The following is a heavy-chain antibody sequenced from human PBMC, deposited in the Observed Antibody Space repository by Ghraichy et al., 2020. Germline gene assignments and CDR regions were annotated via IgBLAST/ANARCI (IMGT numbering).Heavy chain of an antibody. D-gene: IGHD3-22*01. CDR3: AKDLNLYYYDSSGYPDAFDI. CDR1: GFTFSSYA. J-gene: IGHJ3*02. CDR2: ISGSGGST. V-gene: IGHV3-23*01. Sequence: GGSLRLSCAASGFTFSSYAMSWVRQAPGKGLEWVSAISGSGGSTYYAESVKGRFTISRDNSKNTLYLQMNSLRAEDTAVYYCAKDLNLYYYDSSGYPDAFDIWGQGTMVTVSS.